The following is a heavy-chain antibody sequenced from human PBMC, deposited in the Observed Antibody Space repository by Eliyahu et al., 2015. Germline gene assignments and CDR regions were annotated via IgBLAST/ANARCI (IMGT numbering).Heavy chain of an antibody. CDR3: ARGGRTVNPFDY. V-gene: IGHV4-34*01. Sequence: QVQLLQWGAGLLKPSETLSLTCAVSGGSFGGFYWSWIRQTPGKGLEWIGEINHSGTTHYNPSLKRRVTISVDTSKNEFSLKVISLTAADAGLYYCARGGRTVNPFDYWGRGTLVTVSS. CDR2: INHSGTT. D-gene: IGHD1-1*01. CDR1: GGSFGGFY. J-gene: IGHJ4*02.